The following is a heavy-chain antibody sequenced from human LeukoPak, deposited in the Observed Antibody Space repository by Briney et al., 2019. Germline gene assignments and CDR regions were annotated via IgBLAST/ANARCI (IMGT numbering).Heavy chain of an antibody. CDR2: IPYDGSNT. V-gene: IGHV3-33*05. J-gene: IGHJ5*02. D-gene: IGHD2/OR15-2a*01. CDR3: AKVIGTTSLANWFDP. CDR1: GFTFNTYG. Sequence: GRSLRRSCTASGFTFNTYGMHWVRQAPAKGLDWVAAIPYDGSNTYYLDSVKVRFTISRDNSKNTLYLQMNSLRADDTAVYYCAKVIGTTSLANWFDPWGQGTLVTVSS.